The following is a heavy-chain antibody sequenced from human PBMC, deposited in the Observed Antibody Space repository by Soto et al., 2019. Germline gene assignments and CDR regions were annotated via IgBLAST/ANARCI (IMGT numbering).Heavy chain of an antibody. Sequence: GESLKISCAASGFTFSSYAMSWVRQAPGKGLEWVSAIRGSGGSTYYADSVKGRFTISRDNSKNMLYLQMNSLRAEDTAVYFCAKDHRWGAGSYFDYWGQGTLVTVSS. J-gene: IGHJ4*02. CDR2: IRGSGGST. D-gene: IGHD1-26*01. CDR1: GFTFSSYA. V-gene: IGHV3-23*01. CDR3: AKDHRWGAGSYFDY.